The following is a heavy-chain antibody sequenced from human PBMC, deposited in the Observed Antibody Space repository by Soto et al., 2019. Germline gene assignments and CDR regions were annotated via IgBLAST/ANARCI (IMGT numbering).Heavy chain of an antibody. V-gene: IGHV1-69*06. CDR3: ATLQSSFMNYDILTGYKTDTEDYYFEY. CDR2: IIPIFGTA. CDR1: GCTFSGYA. Sequence: SVKVSCKASGCTFSGYAISWVRQAPGQGLEWMGGIIPIFGTANYAQKFQGRVTITADKSTSTAYMELSSLRSEDTAVYYCATLQSSFMNYDILTGYKTDTEDYYFEYWGQGTLVSVSS. D-gene: IGHD3-9*01. J-gene: IGHJ4*02.